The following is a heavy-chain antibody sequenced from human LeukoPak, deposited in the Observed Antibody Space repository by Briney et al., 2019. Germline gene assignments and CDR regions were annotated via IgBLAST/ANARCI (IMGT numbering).Heavy chain of an antibody. Sequence: PGGSLRLSCAAYAFTVSSNYMSWVRQAPGKGLEWDSVIYSGGSTYYADSVKGRFTISRDNSKNTLYLQMNSLRAEDTAVYYCARGLIAARPADAFDIWGQGTMVTVSS. D-gene: IGHD6-6*01. J-gene: IGHJ3*02. V-gene: IGHV3-66*02. CDR3: ARGLIAARPADAFDI. CDR2: IYSGGST. CDR1: AFTVSSNY.